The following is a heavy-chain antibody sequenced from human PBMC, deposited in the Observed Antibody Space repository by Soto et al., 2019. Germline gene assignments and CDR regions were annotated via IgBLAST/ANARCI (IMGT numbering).Heavy chain of an antibody. Sequence: PSETLSLTCTVSGGSISSGDYYWSWIRQPPGKGLEWIGYIYYSGSTYYNPSLKSRVTISVDTSKNQFSLKLSSVTAADTAVYYCARDRYYYYGMDVWGQGTRSPSP. CDR1: GGSISSGDYY. V-gene: IGHV4-30-4*01. CDR2: IYYSGST. J-gene: IGHJ6*02. CDR3: ARDRYYYYGMDV.